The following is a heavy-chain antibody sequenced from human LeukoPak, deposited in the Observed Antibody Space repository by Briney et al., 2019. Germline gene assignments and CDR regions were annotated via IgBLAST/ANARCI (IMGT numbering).Heavy chain of an antibody. J-gene: IGHJ6*02. CDR2: IKQDGSEK. V-gene: IGHV3-7*01. Sequence: PGGSLRLSCAASGFTFSNYWMTWVRQAPGKGLEWVANIKQDGSEKYYVDPVKGRFTISRDNAKNSLYLQMNSLRAEDTAVYYCARSETTYYYDSSVYFYYYYGMDVWGQGTTVTVSS. CDR1: GFTFSNYW. D-gene: IGHD3-22*01. CDR3: ARSETTYYYDSSVYFYYYYGMDV.